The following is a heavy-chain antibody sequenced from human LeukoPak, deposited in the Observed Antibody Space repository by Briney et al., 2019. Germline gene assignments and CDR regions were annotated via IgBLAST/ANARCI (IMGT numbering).Heavy chain of an antibody. D-gene: IGHD6-13*01. J-gene: IGHJ5*02. CDR3: ARLLVGIAAAGTWVWFDP. V-gene: IGHV1-2*02. Sequence: GASVKVSCKASGYTFTGHYMHWVRQAPGQGLEWMGWINPKNAGTNFAQRFQGRVTMTRDTSISTVYMELRSLRSDDTAVYYCARLLVGIAAAGTWVWFDPWGQGTLVTVSS. CDR1: GYTFTGHY. CDR2: INPKNAGT.